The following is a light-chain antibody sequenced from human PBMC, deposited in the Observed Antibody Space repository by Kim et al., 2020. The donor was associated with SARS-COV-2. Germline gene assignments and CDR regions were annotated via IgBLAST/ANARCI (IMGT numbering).Light chain of an antibody. V-gene: IGLV3-21*03. CDR3: QVWDSSSDRLYV. J-gene: IGLJ1*01. CDR2: DDS. CDR1: NIGSKS. Sequence: PGKTARITCGGNNIGSKSVHWDQQKPGQAPVLVVYDDSDRPSGIPERFSGSNSGNTATLTISRVEAGDEADYYCQVWDSSSDRLYVFGTGTKVTVL.